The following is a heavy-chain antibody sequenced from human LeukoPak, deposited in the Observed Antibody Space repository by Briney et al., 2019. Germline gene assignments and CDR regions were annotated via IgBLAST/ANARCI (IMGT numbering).Heavy chain of an antibody. CDR3: AKDQTSGIYFQWYFDY. D-gene: IGHD1-26*01. J-gene: IGHJ4*02. CDR1: GFTFSNHG. Sequence: GGSLRLSCAASGFTFSNHGMNWVRQAPGKGLEWLSGISPRGGGTYYADSVKGRFTISRDDSKSTLYLQMNSLRAEDTAVYYCAKDQTSGIYFQWYFDYWGQGTLVTVSS. CDR2: ISPRGGGT. V-gene: IGHV3-23*01.